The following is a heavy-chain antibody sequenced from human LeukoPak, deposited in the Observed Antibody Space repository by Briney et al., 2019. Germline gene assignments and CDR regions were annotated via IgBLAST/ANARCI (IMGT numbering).Heavy chain of an antibody. J-gene: IGHJ6*03. D-gene: IGHD4-17*01. CDR3: ARGSIVHDYGTGYYYYMDV. V-gene: IGHV4-59*01. Sequence: PSETLSLTCTVSGGSISSYYWSWIRQPPGKGLEWIGYIYYSGSTNYNPSLKSRVTISVDTSKNQFSLKLSSVTAADTAVYYCARGSIVHDYGTGYYYYMDVWGKGTTVTVSS. CDR1: GGSISSYY. CDR2: IYYSGST.